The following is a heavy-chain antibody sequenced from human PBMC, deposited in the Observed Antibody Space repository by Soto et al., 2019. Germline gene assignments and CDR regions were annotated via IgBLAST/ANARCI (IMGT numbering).Heavy chain of an antibody. CDR1: GFTFDDYA. Sequence: VQLVESGGGLVQPGRSLRLSCVASGFTFDDYAMHWVRQAPGKGLEWVSGMSWNRGSIVYADAVKGRFTISRDNAKNSLYLQMNSLRPEDSALYYCAKDISLGELSAPDHWGQGTLVTVSS. CDR3: AKDISLGELSAPDH. CDR2: MSWNRGSI. J-gene: IGHJ4*02. V-gene: IGHV3-9*01. D-gene: IGHD3-16*02.